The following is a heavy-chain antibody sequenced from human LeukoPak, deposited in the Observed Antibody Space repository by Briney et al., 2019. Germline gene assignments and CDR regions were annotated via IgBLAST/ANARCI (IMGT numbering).Heavy chain of an antibody. CDR3: ARDTFNWADY. CDR2: ISSSSSTI. CDR1: GFTFSSYS. Sequence: GGSLRLSCAASGFTFSSYSMNWVRQAPEKGLEWVSYISSSSSTIYYADSLKGRFTVSRDNAKNSLYLQMNSLRDDDTAIYYCARDTFNWADYWGQGTLVTVSS. V-gene: IGHV3-48*02. D-gene: IGHD7-27*01. J-gene: IGHJ4*02.